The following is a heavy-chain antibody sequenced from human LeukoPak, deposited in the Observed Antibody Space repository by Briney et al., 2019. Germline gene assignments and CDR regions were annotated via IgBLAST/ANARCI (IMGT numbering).Heavy chain of an antibody. CDR2: ISSSSSYI. V-gene: IGHV3-21*01. CDR3: ARDPRTVRI. D-gene: IGHD1-1*01. CDR1: GFTFSSYS. Sequence: GGSLRLSCAASGFTFSSYSMNWVRQAPGKGLEWVSSISSSSSYIYYADSVKGRFTISRDNAKNLLYLQMDSLRVEDTAIYYCARDPRTVRIWGQGTLVTVSS. J-gene: IGHJ4*02.